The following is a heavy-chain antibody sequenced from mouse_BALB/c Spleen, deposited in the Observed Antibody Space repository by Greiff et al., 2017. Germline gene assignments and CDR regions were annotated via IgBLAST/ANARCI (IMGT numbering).Heavy chain of an antibody. CDR1: GFDFSRYW. J-gene: IGHJ2*01. D-gene: IGHD2-10*02. CDR3: ARRYGSYYFDY. Sequence: DVQLQESGGGLVQPGVSLKLSCAASGFDFSRYWMSWVRQAPGKGLEWIGEINPDSSTINYTPSLKDKFIISRDNAKNTLYLQMSKVRSEDTALYYCARRYGSYYFDYWGQGTTLTVSS. V-gene: IGHV4-1*02. CDR2: INPDSSTI.